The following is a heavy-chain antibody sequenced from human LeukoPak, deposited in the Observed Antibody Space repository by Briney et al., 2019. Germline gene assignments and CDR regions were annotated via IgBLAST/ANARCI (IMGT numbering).Heavy chain of an antibody. Sequence: WASVKVSCKASGYTFSNYYMHWVRQAPGQGLEWMGWINPNSGGTNYAQKFQGRVTMTRDTSISTAYMELSRLRSDDTAVYYCARGSAEGQWLARCAFDIWGQGTMVTVSS. CDR3: ARGSAEGQWLARCAFDI. J-gene: IGHJ3*02. D-gene: IGHD6-19*01. CDR1: GYTFSNYY. V-gene: IGHV1-2*02. CDR2: INPNSGGT.